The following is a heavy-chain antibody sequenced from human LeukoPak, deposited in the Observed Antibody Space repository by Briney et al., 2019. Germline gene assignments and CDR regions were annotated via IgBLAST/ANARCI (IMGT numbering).Heavy chain of an antibody. CDR2: IRYDESYQ. D-gene: IGHD6-25*01. J-gene: IGHJ4*02. V-gene: IGHV3-30*02. Sequence: GGSLRLSCAASGFTFSGYGMHWVRQAPGKGLEWVAYIRYDESYQYYVDSVRGRFTISRDNSKNMLFPQMNSLGAEDTAVYYCAAIAAAALYWGQGTQVTVSS. CDR3: AAIAAAALY. CDR1: GFTFSGYG.